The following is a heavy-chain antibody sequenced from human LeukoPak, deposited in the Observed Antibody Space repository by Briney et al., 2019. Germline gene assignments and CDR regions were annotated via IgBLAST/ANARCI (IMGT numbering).Heavy chain of an antibody. CDR1: GGSISSYY. CDR2: IYSNGIT. Sequence: PSETLSLTCTVSGGSISSYYWSRIRQPAGKGLEWIGRIYSNGITNYYPSLKSRVTMSVDTSKKEFSLKLSSVTAADTAVYYCASSPNFYYNYMDVWGKGTTVTVSS. CDR3: ASSPNFYYNYMDV. V-gene: IGHV4-4*07. J-gene: IGHJ6*03.